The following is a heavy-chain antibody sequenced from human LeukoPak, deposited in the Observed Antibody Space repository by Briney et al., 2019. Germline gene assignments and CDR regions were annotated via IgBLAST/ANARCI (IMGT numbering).Heavy chain of an antibody. V-gene: IGHV3-48*01. CDR2: IFSSSSTI. CDR3: ARTDFGATIYYFDY. D-gene: IGHD5-12*01. CDR1: GFTFSSYS. Sequence: PGGSLRLSCAASGFTFSSYSMNWVRQAPGKGLEWVSYIFSSSSTIYYGDSVKGRFTISRDNAKNSLYLQMNSLRAADTAVYYCARTDFGATIYYFDYWGQGTLVTVSS. J-gene: IGHJ4*02.